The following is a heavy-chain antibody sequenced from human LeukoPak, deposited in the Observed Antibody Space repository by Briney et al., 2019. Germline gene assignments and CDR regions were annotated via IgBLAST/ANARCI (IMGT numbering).Heavy chain of an antibody. CDR3: ARDWRVVVTAAFDY. D-gene: IGHD2-21*02. CDR2: ISYDGSNK. Sequence: GGSLRLSCAASGFTFSSYGMHWVRQAPGKGLEWVAVISYDGSNKYYADSVKGRFTISRDNSKNTLYLQMNSLRAEDTAVYYCARDWRVVVTAAFDYWGQGTLVTVSS. V-gene: IGHV3-30*03. CDR1: GFTFSSYG. J-gene: IGHJ4*02.